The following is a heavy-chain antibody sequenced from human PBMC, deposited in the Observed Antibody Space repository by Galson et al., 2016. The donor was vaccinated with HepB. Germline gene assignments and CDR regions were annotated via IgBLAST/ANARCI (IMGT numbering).Heavy chain of an antibody. V-gene: IGHV4-31*03. J-gene: IGHJ4*02. Sequence: TLSLTCSVSGGSISSGGYYWSWIRQHPGKGLEWIGYIFYSGSSYYNPSLKSRVTISVDTSKNQFSLKLSSVTAADTAVYQCTSGLVRGVISFWGQGFLVSVSS. CDR1: GGSISSGGYY. CDR3: TSGLVRGVISF. D-gene: IGHD3-10*01. CDR2: IFYSGSS.